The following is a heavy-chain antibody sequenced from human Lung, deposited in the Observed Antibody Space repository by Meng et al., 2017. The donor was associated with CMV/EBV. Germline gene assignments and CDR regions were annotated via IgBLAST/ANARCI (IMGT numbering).Heavy chain of an antibody. CDR1: GFFFSGYS. V-gene: IGHV3-21*01. Sequence: ETLSLXCAASGFFFSGYSMHWVRQTPGKGLEWLSSISGRSAYKYYADSMRGRFTISRDNAKNSWFLQMDRLRLEDTGVYYCARDMTLVRGVNVTFPYVCDHWGQGTLVTVSS. CDR2: ISGRSAYK. D-gene: IGHD3-10*01. J-gene: IGHJ4*02. CDR3: ARDMTLVRGVNVTFPYVCDH.